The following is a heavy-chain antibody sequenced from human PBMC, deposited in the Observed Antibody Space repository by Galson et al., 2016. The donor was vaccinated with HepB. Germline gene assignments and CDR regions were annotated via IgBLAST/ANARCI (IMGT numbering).Heavy chain of an antibody. D-gene: IGHD5-18*01. V-gene: IGHV3-11*06. J-gene: IGHJ4*02. CDR3: ARAVDTPLEVHFDY. CDR1: GFTFSDYY. CDR2: ISGSSGYR. Sequence: SLRLSCAASGFTFSDYYMTWIRQAPGKGLEWVSYISGSSGYRNYADTVMGRFTISRDNRKNSLYLQINSLRAEDTAVYYCARAVDTPLEVHFDYWGQGTPVTVSS.